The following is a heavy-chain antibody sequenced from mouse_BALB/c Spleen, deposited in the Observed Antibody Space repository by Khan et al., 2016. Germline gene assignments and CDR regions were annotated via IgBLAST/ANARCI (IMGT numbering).Heavy chain of an antibody. D-gene: IGHD2-10*02. V-gene: IGHV5-9*03. J-gene: IGHJ3*01. CDR2: ISSGGGNT. CDR3: ARQAYGNSWFAY. CDR1: GFTFSSYT. Sequence: EVELVESGGGLVKPGGSLKLSCAASGFTFSSYTMSWVRQTPEKRLEWVATISSGGGNTYYPDSVKGRFTISRDNAKNNLYLQMSSLRSEDTALYYCARQAYGNSWFAYWGQGTLVTVSA.